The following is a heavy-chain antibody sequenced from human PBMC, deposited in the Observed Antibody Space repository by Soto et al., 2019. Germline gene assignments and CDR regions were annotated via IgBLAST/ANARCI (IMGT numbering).Heavy chain of an antibody. CDR2: IDPSDSYT. CDR3: ARHPQLWFGESH. J-gene: IGHJ1*01. D-gene: IGHD3-10*01. Sequence: RGESLKISCKGSGYSFTSYWISWVRQMPGKGLEWMGRIDPSDSYTNYSPSFQGHVTISADKSISTAYLQWSSLKASDTAMYYCARHPQLWFGESHWGQGTLVTVSS. CDR1: GYSFTSYW. V-gene: IGHV5-10-1*01.